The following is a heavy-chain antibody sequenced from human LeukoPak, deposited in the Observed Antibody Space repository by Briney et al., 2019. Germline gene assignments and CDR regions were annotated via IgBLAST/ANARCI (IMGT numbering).Heavy chain of an antibody. CDR1: GFTFSSYG. CDR3: ARGIGIQLWLTPFDY. CDR2: ISYDGSNK. Sequence: PGRSLRLSCAASGFTFSSYGMHWVRQAPGKGLEWVAVISYDGSNKYYADSVKGRFTISRDNSKNTLYLQMNSLRAEDTAVYYCARGIGIQLWLTPFDYWGQGTLVTVSS. D-gene: IGHD5-18*01. V-gene: IGHV3-30*03. J-gene: IGHJ4*02.